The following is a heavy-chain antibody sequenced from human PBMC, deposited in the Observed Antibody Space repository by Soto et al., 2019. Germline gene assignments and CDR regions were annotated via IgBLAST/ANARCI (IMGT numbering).Heavy chain of an antibody. V-gene: IGHV3-23*01. CDR3: AKAQADXYDSSGHPRSGAFDI. J-gene: IGHJ3*02. Sequence: PGGSQRLSCAASGLNFRGYYMPWIRQATGKGLEWVSDISGSGDSTYYADSVKGRFTISRDNSKNTLYLQMNSLRAEDTAVYYCAKAQADXYDSSGHPRSGAFDIWGQGTMVTVSS. D-gene: IGHD3-22*01. CDR1: GLNFRGYY. CDR2: ISGSGDST.